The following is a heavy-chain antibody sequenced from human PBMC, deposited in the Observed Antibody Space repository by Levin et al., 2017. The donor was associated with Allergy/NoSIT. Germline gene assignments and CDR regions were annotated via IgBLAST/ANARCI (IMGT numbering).Heavy chain of an antibody. CDR2: IKQDGSEK. Sequence: GGSLRLSCAASGFTFSSYWMSWVRQAPGKGLEWVANIKQDGSEKYYVDSVKGRFTISRDNAKNSLYLQMNSLRAEDTAVYYCAREGGFQQWLGYWYFDLWGRGTLVTVSS. J-gene: IGHJ2*01. CDR1: GFTFSSYW. CDR3: AREGGFQQWLGYWYFDL. D-gene: IGHD6-19*01. V-gene: IGHV3-7*01.